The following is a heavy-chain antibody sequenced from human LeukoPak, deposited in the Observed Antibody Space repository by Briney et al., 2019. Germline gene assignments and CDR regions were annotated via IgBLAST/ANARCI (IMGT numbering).Heavy chain of an antibody. J-gene: IGHJ4*02. CDR1: GGTFSSYA. D-gene: IGHD2-2*01. CDR2: IIPILGIA. CDR3: SGSSAQIFYFDY. V-gene: IGHV1-69*04. Sequence: AASVKVSCKASGGTFSSYAISWVRQAPGQGLEWMGRIIPILGIANHAQKFQGRVTITADKSTSTAYMELSSLRSEDTAVYYCSGSSAQIFYFDYWGQGTLVTVSS.